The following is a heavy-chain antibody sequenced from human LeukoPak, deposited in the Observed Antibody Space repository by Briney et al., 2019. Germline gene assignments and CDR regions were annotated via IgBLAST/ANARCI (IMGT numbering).Heavy chain of an antibody. CDR3: AKPRGSRGYFDN. D-gene: IGHD3-10*01. J-gene: IGHJ4*02. CDR2: ISPDRSNT. Sequence: GGSLRLSCAASGFSFSSHGMHWVRQAPGKGLEWVAVISPDRSNTQYADSVKGRLTISRDNPKKTLYLQLNSLTLEDAAVYYCAKPRGSRGYFDNWGQGTLVTVSS. CDR1: GFSFSSHG. V-gene: IGHV3-30*18.